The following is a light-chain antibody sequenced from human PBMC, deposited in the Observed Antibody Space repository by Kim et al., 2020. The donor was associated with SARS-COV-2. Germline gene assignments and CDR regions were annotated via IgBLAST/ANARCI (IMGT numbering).Light chain of an antibody. J-gene: IGKJ4*01. CDR3: QQTYSLPLA. CDR1: QSIAND. CDR2: SAS. V-gene: IGKV1-39*01. Sequence: ASVGDKVNITCRADQSIANDLNWYQQKPGKVPNVLIYSASSLQGGVPSRFSGSGSGTDFTLTISSLQPEDFATYYCQQTYSLPLAFGGGTKVDIK.